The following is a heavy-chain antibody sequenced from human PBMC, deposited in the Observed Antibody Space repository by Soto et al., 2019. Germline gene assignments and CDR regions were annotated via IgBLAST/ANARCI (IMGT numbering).Heavy chain of an antibody. J-gene: IGHJ4*02. CDR3: ARRGYSYGYADY. Sequence: PSETLSLTCTVSGGSISSYYGSWIRQPPGKGLEWIGYIYYSGSTYYNPSLKSRVTISVDRSKNQFSLKLSSVTAADTAVYYCARRGYSYGYADYWGQGTLVTVSS. CDR1: GGSISSYY. CDR2: IYYSGST. V-gene: IGHV4-59*12. D-gene: IGHD5-18*01.